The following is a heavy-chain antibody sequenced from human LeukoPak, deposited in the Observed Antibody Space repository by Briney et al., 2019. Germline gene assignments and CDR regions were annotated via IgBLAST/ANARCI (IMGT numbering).Heavy chain of an antibody. V-gene: IGHV4-38-2*01. Sequence: SETLSLTCAVSGYSISSGYYWGWIRQPPGKGLEWIGSIYHSGSTYYNPSLKSRVTISVDTSKNQFSLKLSSVTAADTAVYYSARHRSGVVVPAADDAFDIWGQGTMVTVSS. CDR3: ARHRSGVVVPAADDAFDI. CDR2: IYHSGST. J-gene: IGHJ3*02. D-gene: IGHD2-2*01. CDR1: GYSISSGYY.